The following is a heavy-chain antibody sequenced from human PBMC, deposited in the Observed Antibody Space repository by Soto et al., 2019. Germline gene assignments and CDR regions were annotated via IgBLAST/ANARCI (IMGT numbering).Heavy chain of an antibody. J-gene: IGHJ3*02. D-gene: IGHD3-3*01. V-gene: IGHV1-69*08. CDR1: GGTFSSYT. CDR3: ARDLTSFLGDFWSGSLDAFDI. CDR2: IIPILGIA. Sequence: QVQLVQSGAEVKKPGSSVKVSCKASGGTFSSYTISWVRQAPGQGLEWMGRIIPILGIANYAQKFQGRVTIAADKSTSAAYMELSSLSSEDTVVYYCARDLTSFLGDFWSGSLDAFDIWGQGTMVTVSS.